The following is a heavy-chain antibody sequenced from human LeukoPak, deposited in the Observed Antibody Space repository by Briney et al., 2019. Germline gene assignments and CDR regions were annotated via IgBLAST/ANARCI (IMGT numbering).Heavy chain of an antibody. CDR2: IYSGGST. D-gene: IGHD7-27*01. CDR3: ARGPRGRELGFDY. V-gene: IGHV3-53*01. CDR1: GFTFSSYA. Sequence: GGSLRLSCAASGFTFSSYAMSWVRQAPGKGLEWVSVIYSGGSTYYADSVKGRFTISRDNSKNTLYLQMNSLRAEDTAVYYCARGPRGRELGFDYWGQGTLVTVSS. J-gene: IGHJ4*02.